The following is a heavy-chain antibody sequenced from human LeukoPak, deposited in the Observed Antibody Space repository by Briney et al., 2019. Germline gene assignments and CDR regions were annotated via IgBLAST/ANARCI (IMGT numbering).Heavy chain of an antibody. D-gene: IGHD1-26*01. V-gene: IGHV3-74*03. J-gene: IGHJ4*02. CDR2: IGSDGGST. CDR1: GFSFSGYW. CDR3: ARGGSGNFYY. Sequence: GGSLRLSCTASGFSFSGYWMNWVRQAPGKGLVWVSRIGSDGGSTTYADSVKGRFTTSRDNAKNTLYLQMTSLRAEDTAVYYCARGGSGNFYYWGQGTPVTVSS.